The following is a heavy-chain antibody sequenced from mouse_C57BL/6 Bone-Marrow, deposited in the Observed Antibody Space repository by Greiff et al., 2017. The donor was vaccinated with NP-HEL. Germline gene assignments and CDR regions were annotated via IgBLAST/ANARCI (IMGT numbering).Heavy chain of an antibody. J-gene: IGHJ3*01. CDR1: GYTFTSYW. CDR2: IHPNSGST. D-gene: IGHD4-1*01. Sequence: QVQLQQPGAELVKPGASVKLSCKASGYTFTSYWMHWVKQRPGQGLEWIGMIHPNSGSTNYNEKFKSKATLTEDKSSSTAYMQLSSLTSEDSAVYYCERRNWDWFAYWGQGTLVTVSA. CDR3: ERRNWDWFAY. V-gene: IGHV1-64*01.